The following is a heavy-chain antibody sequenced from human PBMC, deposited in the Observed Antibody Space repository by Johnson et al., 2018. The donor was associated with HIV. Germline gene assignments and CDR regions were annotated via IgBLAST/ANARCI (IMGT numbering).Heavy chain of an antibody. V-gene: IGHV3-NL1*01. Sequence: QVQLVESGGGVVQPGMSLRLSCSASGFTFSAYGMHWVRQAPGKGLEWVSVIYSGGSTYYADSVKGRFTISRDNSKNTLYLQMNSLRAEDTAVYYCARASNYEYDAFDIWGQGTMVTVSS. D-gene: IGHD1-7*01. CDR3: ARASNYEYDAFDI. CDR2: IYSGGST. CDR1: GFTFSAYG. J-gene: IGHJ3*02.